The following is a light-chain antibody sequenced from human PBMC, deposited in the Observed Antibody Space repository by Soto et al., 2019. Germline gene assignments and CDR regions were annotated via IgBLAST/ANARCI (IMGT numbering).Light chain of an antibody. V-gene: IGLV2-14*01. J-gene: IGLJ1*01. CDR3: TSYTSTSARI. Sequence: QSALTQPASVSGSPGQSITISCTGTNSDVGAYNFVSWYQQHPDKAPKLMIYEVSNRPSGVPNRFSGSKSGNTASLTISGLQAEDEADYYCTSYTSTSARIFGSGTKVTVL. CDR1: NSDVGAYNF. CDR2: EVS.